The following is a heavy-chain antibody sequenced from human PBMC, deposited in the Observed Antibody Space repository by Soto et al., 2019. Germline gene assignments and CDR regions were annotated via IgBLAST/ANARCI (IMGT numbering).Heavy chain of an antibody. CDR3: ARRYFYGSGKYGLDV. V-gene: IGHV4-39*01. J-gene: IGHJ6*02. CDR2: ISYSGST. D-gene: IGHD3-10*01. CDR1: GGSVSSSGSY. Sequence: SETLSLTCTVSGGSVSSSGSYWGWIRQPPGKGLEWIGTISYSGSTYYSPSLKSRVTISVDTSKSQFSLKLSSVIAADTAVYYCARRYFYGSGKYGLDVWGQGTAVTVSS.